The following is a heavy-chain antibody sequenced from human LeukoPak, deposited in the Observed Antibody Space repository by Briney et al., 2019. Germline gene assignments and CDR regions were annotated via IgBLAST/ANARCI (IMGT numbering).Heavy chain of an antibody. V-gene: IGHV3-23*01. J-gene: IGHJ4*02. D-gene: IGHD3-10*01. CDR2: ISGSAGST. Sequence: PGWSLRRACPADAFTFSSYAMSCVRQSPGEGLEWVSAISGSAGSTYYADSVKCRFTISNDNSKNKLYLQMNSLIAEDTAVYYCAKDPPEAMVRRVYFDYWGQGTLVTVSS. CDR3: AKDPPEAMVRRVYFDY. CDR1: AFTFSSYA.